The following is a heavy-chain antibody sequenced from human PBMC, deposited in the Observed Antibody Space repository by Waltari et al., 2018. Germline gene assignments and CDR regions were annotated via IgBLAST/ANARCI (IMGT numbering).Heavy chain of an antibody. Sequence: QVQLQESGPGLVKPSDTLSHTCTVPGSSLYSYYWSWLRQPPGKRLEWIGFIYYTGSTNYSPSLKSRVTTSLDTSRNQVSLRLTSVTAADTAVYYCARHRYGGDSIFDKWGQGALVTVSS. V-gene: IGHV4-59*08. J-gene: IGHJ4*02. D-gene: IGHD2-21*02. CDR1: GSSLYSYY. CDR3: ARHRYGGDSIFDK. CDR2: IYYTGST.